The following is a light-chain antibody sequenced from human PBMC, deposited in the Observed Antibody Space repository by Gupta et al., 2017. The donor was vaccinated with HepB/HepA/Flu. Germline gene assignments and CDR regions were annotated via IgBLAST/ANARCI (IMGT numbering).Light chain of an antibody. J-gene: IGLJ2*01. Sequence: QSVLTQTPSASGTPGQRVTISCSGSSSNIGTQNVNWYQQLPGAAPKLLIANDNQRPSGVPYRFSGSKSGTSASLAISGLQSEDEADYHCAAWDDRLNGVVFGGGTKLTVL. CDR1: SSNIGTQN. V-gene: IGLV1-44*01. CDR3: AAWDDRLNGVV. CDR2: NDN.